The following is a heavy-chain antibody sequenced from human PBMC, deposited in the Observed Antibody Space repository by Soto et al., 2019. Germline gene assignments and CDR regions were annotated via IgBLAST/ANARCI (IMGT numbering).Heavy chain of an antibody. J-gene: IGHJ4*02. CDR1: GYTFTSYV. Sequence: ASVKVSCKASGYTFTSYVISWVRQAPGQGLEWMGWISAYNGNTNYAQKLQGRVTMTTDTSTSTASMEPRSLRSDDTAVYYCARGGGVVVPAATFDYSGQGTLVTVSS. CDR2: ISAYNGNT. D-gene: IGHD2-2*01. CDR3: ARGGGVVVPAATFDY. V-gene: IGHV1-18*04.